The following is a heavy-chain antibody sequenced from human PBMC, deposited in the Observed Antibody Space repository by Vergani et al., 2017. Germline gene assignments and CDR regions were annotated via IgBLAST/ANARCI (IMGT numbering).Heavy chain of an antibody. V-gene: IGHV3-21*01. Sequence: EVQLVESGGGLVQPGGSLRLSCAASGFTFSSYSMNWVRQAPGKGLEWVSSISSSSSYIYYADSLKGRFTISRDNAKNSLYLQMNSLRAEDTAVYYCARDNTAMVPYYYYYYGMDVWGQGTTVTVSS. D-gene: IGHD5-18*01. J-gene: IGHJ6*02. CDR2: ISSSSSYI. CDR1: GFTFSSYS. CDR3: ARDNTAMVPYYYYYYGMDV.